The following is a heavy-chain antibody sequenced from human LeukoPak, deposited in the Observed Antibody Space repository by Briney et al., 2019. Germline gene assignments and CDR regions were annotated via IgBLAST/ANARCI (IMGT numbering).Heavy chain of an antibody. CDR3: AREVFGILTGYYFDY. V-gene: IGHV4-34*01. CDR1: GGSFSGYY. J-gene: IGHJ4*02. D-gene: IGHD3-9*01. CDR2: INHSGST. Sequence: SETLSLTCAVYGGSFSGYYWSWIRQPPGKGLEWIGEINHSGSTKYKPSLKSRVTISVDTSKNQFSLKLSSVTAADTAVYYCAREVFGILTGYYFDYWGQGTLVTVSS.